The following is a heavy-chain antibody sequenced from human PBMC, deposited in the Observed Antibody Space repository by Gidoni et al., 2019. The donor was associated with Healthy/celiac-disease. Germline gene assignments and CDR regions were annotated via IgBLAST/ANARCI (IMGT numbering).Heavy chain of an antibody. D-gene: IGHD2-15*01. V-gene: IGHV3-30*18. J-gene: IGHJ4*02. CDR1: GFTFRSYG. CDR3: AKEQYCSGGSCYSGVRYFDY. Sequence: QVQLVESGGGVVQPGRSLRLSCAASGFTFRSYGMHWVRQAPGKGLEWVAVISYDGSNKYYADSVKGRFTISRDNSKNTLYLQMNSLRAEDTAVYYCAKEQYCSGGSCYSGVRYFDYWGQGTLVTVSS. CDR2: ISYDGSNK.